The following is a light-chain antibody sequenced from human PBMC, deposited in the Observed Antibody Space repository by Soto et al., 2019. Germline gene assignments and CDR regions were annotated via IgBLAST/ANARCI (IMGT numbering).Light chain of an antibody. CDR3: QQYGSSPIT. Sequence: EIVLTQSPGTLSLSPGERATLSCRASQSVNTNYLAWYQQKSGQAPRLLIYGASSRATGIPDRFSGSGSGTFFILTISRLEPEVFVAYFCQQYGSSPITFGQGTQLEIK. CDR1: QSVNTNY. J-gene: IGKJ5*01. CDR2: GAS. V-gene: IGKV3-20*01.